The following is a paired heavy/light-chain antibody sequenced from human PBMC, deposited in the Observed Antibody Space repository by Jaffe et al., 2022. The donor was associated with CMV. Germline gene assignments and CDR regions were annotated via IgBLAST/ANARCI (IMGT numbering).Light chain of an antibody. V-gene: IGKV3-11*01. CDR1: QSVNNY. J-gene: IGKJ3*01. CDR3: QQGIF. CDR2: DTS. Sequence: EIVLTQSPATLSLSPGERATLSCRASQSVNNYLAWYQQKPGQAPRLLFYDTSKRASGVPTRFSGSGSGTDFTLTISSLEPEDFAVYYCQQGIFFGPGTKVDIK.
Heavy chain of an antibody. J-gene: IGHJ6*02. D-gene: IGHD3-10*01. V-gene: IGHV1-18*01. Sequence: QVQLVQSGAEVKKPGASVKVSCKASGDTLTSYGVSWVRQAPGQGLEWMGWISVYNGNTASAQKIQGRVTMTTDTSTGTAYMELMSLRSDDTAVYYCATGGGFGSRPIYYSGMEAWGQGTAVTVSS. CDR2: ISVYNGNT. CDR1: GDTLTSYG. CDR3: ATGGGFGSRPIYYSGMEA.